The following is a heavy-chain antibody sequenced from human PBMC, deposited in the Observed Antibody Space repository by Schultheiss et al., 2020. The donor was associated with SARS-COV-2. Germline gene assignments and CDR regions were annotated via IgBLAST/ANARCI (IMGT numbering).Heavy chain of an antibody. D-gene: IGHD2-2*02. V-gene: IGHV3-23*01. J-gene: IGHJ4*02. CDR2: ISNIGGTT. CDR1: GFTFSDYY. CDR3: AKAPYQLLYNDY. Sequence: GGSLRLSCAASGFTFSDYYMSWIRQAPGKGLEWISGISNIGGTTYYADSVKGRFTISRDNSKNTLYLQMNSLRAEDTAVYYCAKAPYQLLYNDYWGQGTLVTVSS.